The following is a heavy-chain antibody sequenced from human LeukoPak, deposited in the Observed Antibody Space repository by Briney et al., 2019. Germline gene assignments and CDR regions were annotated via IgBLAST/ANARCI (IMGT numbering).Heavy chain of an antibody. V-gene: IGHV3-11*01. D-gene: IGHD3-10*01. Sequence: GALRLSCAASKFTFTDYWMSWVRQAPGKGLEWVSYISSSGSTIYYADSVKGRFTISRDNAKNSLYLQMNSLRAEDTAVYYCARGGGLWFGELFGNWFDPWGQGTLVTVSS. CDR2: ISSSGSTI. CDR3: ARGGGLWFGELFGNWFDP. CDR1: KFTFTDYW. J-gene: IGHJ5*02.